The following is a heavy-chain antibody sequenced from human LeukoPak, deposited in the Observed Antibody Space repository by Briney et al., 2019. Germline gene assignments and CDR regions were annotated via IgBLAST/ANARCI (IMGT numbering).Heavy chain of an antibody. D-gene: IGHD1-26*01. V-gene: IGHV1-2*02. Sequence: ASVKVSCKTSGYTFTGYHMNWVRQAPGQGLEWMGWINPNNGATKYAQKFQGRVTMTRDMSTSTVYMELSSLRSEDTAVYYCARVRPTTLYSGSYYFAFDIWGQGTMVTVSS. CDR2: INPNNGAT. CDR3: ARVRPTTLYSGSYYFAFDI. CDR1: GYTFTGYH. J-gene: IGHJ3*02.